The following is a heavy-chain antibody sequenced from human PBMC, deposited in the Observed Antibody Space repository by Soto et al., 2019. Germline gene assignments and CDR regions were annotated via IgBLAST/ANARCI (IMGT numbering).Heavy chain of an antibody. D-gene: IGHD3-22*01. CDR3: AKDGDGFYDTSGGPY. Sequence: GGSLRLSCAASGFTFSTYAMSWVRQAPGKGLEWVSAISSGGTSTYYADSVKGRFTISRDNSKNTLFLQMISLRAEDTAIYYCAKDGDGFYDTSGGPYWDQ. V-gene: IGHV3-23*01. CDR2: ISSGGTST. CDR1: GFTFSTYA. J-gene: IGHJ4*02.